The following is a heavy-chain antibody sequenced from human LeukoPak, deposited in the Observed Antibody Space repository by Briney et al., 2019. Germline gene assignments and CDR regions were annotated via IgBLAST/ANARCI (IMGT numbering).Heavy chain of an antibody. CDR1: GFTFSSSW. Sequence: GGSLRLSCAASGFTFSSSWMHWVRQAPGKGLEWVANMKQDGGEKYYVDSVKGRFTISRDNAKNSLYLQMNSLRAEDTAVYYCARDSSRGSYWWDGDYYYGMDVWGQGTTVTVSS. D-gene: IGHD1-26*01. V-gene: IGHV3-7*01. CDR3: ARDSSRGSYWWDGDYYYGMDV. CDR2: MKQDGGEK. J-gene: IGHJ6*02.